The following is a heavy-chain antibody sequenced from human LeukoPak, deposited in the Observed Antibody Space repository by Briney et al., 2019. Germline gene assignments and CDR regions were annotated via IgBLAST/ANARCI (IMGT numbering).Heavy chain of an antibody. CDR2: INPNSGGT. CDR1: GYTFTVYY. V-gene: IGHV1-2*02. CDR3: ARANYGDQNWFDP. Sequence: ASVTVSFKASGYTFTVYYMHWVRQAPGQGLEWMGWINPNSGGTNYAQKFQGRVTITRDTAISTAYMELSRLRSDDTAVYYCARANYGDQNWFDPWGQGTLVTVSS. J-gene: IGHJ5*02. D-gene: IGHD4-17*01.